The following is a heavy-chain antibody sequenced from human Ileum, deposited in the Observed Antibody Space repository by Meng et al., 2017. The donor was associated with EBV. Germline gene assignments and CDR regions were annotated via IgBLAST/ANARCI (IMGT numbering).Heavy chain of an antibody. J-gene: IGHJ4*02. CDR2: INPSEGT. D-gene: IGHD1-26*01. Sequence: VPPLQCGAVLLTPPQTLLLTCAVYGAFSTDDYWTWIRQPPGKGLEWIGEINPSEGTNYNPSLKSRVTISVDTSKNQFSLKMNSLTAADTAIYYCARRGSYGGGCDYWGQGTLVTVSS. CDR1: GAFSTDDY. CDR3: ARRGSYGGGCDY. V-gene: IGHV4-34*01.